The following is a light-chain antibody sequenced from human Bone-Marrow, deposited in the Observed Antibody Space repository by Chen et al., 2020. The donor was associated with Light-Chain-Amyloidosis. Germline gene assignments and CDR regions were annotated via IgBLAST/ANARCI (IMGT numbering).Light chain of an antibody. Sequence: SYELTQPPSVSVSPGQKARITCSGDALSKQYVYWYQQKPGQGPVMVIYKDSERPSGIPERFSGSSSGTTVTLTISGVHAEDEAVYFCQSSDTSGAYHVVFGGGTKLTVL. CDR3: QSSDTSGAYHVV. CDR1: ALSKQY. J-gene: IGLJ2*01. V-gene: IGLV3-25*03. CDR2: KDS.